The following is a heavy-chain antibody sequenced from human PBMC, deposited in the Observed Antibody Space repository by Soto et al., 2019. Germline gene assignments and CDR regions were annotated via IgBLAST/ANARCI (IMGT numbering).Heavy chain of an antibody. CDR2: IIPIFGTA. Sequence: QVQLVQSGAEVKKPGSSVKVSCKASGGTFSSYAISWVRQAPGQGLEWMGGIIPIFGTANYAQKFQGRVTITADESTSTSYMELSILRSEDTAMYYCASLKLDYYYYGMDVWGQGTTVTVSS. CDR1: GGTFSSYA. V-gene: IGHV1-69*01. CDR3: ASLKLDYYYYGMDV. J-gene: IGHJ6*02. D-gene: IGHD1-1*01.